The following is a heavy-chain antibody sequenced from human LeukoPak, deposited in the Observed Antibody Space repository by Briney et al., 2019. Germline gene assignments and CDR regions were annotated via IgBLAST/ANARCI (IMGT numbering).Heavy chain of an antibody. CDR2: MNPNSGNT. J-gene: IGHJ5*02. CDR1: GYTFTSYD. V-gene: IGHV1-8*03. Sequence: ASVKVPCKASGYTFTSYDINWVRQATGQGLEWMGWMNPNSGNTGYAQKFQGRVTITRNTSISTAYMELSSLRSEDTAVYYCARAKPYYDFWSGYGHTWGQGTLVTVSS. D-gene: IGHD3-3*01. CDR3: ARAKPYYDFWSGYGHT.